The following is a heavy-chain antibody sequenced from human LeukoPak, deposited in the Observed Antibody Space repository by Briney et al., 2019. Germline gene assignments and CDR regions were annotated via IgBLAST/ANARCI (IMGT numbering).Heavy chain of an antibody. CDR1: GGSISSGDYY. CDR2: IYYSGST. CDR3: ARSLNYYDSGSYHPPDDY. D-gene: IGHD3-22*01. Sequence: SETLSLTCTVSGGSISSGDYYWSWIRQPPGKGLEWIGYIYYSGSTYYNPSLKSRVAISIDMSKNRFSLKLNSVTAADTAVYYCARSLNYYDSGSYHPPDDYWGQGTLVTVSA. V-gene: IGHV4-30-4*01. J-gene: IGHJ4*02.